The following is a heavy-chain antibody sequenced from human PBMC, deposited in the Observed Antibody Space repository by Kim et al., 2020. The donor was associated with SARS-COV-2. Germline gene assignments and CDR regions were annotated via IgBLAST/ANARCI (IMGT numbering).Heavy chain of an antibody. V-gene: IGHV1-46*01. J-gene: IGHJ4*02. D-gene: IGHD1-1*01. Sequence: SYARKFQGRVTMTRDPSTSTVYMELSSMRSEDTAVYYCARGTELEVIDYWGQGTLVTVSS. CDR3: ARGTELEVIDY.